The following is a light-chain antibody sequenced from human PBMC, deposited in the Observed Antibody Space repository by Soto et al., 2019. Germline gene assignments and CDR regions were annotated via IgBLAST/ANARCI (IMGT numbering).Light chain of an antibody. V-gene: IGLV2-14*01. CDR3: SSYTSSTIVV. CDR1: SRDVGGYNF. CDR2: EVG. J-gene: IGLJ1*01. Sequence: QSVLTQPASVSGSPGQSITISCTGTSRDVGGYNFVSWYQQYPGEVPKLMIYEVGNRPSGVSNRFSGSKSGNTASLTISGLQAEDEADYYCSSYTSSTIVVYGIGLKVTVL.